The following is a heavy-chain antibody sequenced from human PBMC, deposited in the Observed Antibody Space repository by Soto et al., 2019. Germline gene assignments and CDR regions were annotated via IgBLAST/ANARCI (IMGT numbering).Heavy chain of an antibody. CDR1: SGSISSSNW. D-gene: IGHD6-19*01. CDR3: AREAGWYYYLDL. Sequence: QVQLQESGPGLVKPSVTLSLTCTVSSGSISSSNWWSWVRQPPGKGLEWIGEIYHTGSTNYNPSLKSRVTISVDKSKNQFSLKLSSVTAADTAVYHCAREAGWYYYLDLWGKGTTVTVSS. V-gene: IGHV4-4*02. J-gene: IGHJ6*03. CDR2: IYHTGST.